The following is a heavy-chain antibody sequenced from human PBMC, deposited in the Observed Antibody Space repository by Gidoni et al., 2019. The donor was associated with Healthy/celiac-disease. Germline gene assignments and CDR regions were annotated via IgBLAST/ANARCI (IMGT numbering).Heavy chain of an antibody. V-gene: IGHV4-61*02. CDR1: GGSISSGSYY. CDR2: IYTSGST. CDR3: ARDPSLDGYNYFDY. J-gene: IGHJ4*02. D-gene: IGHD5-12*01. Sequence: QVQLQESGPGLVKPSQTLSLTCTVSGGSISSGSYYWSWIRQPAGKGLEWIGRIYTSGSTNYNPSLKSRVTMSVDTSKNQFSLKLSSVTAADTAVYYCARDPSLDGYNYFDYWGQGTLVTVSS.